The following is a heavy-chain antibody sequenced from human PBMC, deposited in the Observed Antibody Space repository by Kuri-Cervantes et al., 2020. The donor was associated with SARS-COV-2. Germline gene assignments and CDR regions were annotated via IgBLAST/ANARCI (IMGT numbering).Heavy chain of an antibody. D-gene: IGHD4-23*01. J-gene: IGHJ6*03. CDR2: IYSGGST. CDR1: GFTFSSYA. Sequence: GGSLRLSCAASGFTFSSYAMHWVRQAPGKGLEWVSVIYSGGSTYYADSVKGRFTISRDNSKSTLYLQMNSLRAEDTAVYYCAREVRTVGYYYYMDVWGKGTTVTVSS. V-gene: IGHV3-53*01. CDR3: AREVRTVGYYYYMDV.